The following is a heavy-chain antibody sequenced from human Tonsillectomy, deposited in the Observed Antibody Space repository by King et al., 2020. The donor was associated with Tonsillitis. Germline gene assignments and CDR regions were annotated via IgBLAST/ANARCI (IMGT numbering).Heavy chain of an antibody. J-gene: IGHJ6*02. Sequence: VQLVESGAEVKKPGASVKVSCKASGYTFTSYYIHWVRQAPGQGLEWMGIINPSSGSTSYAQKFQGRVTMTRDTSTSTVYMELSRLRSEDTAVYYCARDNECRGGSCYSDTLYYFGMVVWGQGTTVTVSS. CDR2: INPSSGST. CDR3: ARDNECRGGSCYSDTLYYFGMVV. D-gene: IGHD2-15*01. CDR1: GYTFTSYY. V-gene: IGHV1-46*03.